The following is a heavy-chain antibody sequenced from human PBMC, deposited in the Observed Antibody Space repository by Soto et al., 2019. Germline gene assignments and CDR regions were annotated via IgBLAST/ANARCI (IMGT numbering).Heavy chain of an antibody. J-gene: IGHJ4*02. CDR1: GDSVSSVGFH. CDR2: IYNGGST. V-gene: IGHV4-30-4*01. D-gene: IGHD3-3*01. CDR3: ARAPVGLDTISYFDY. Sequence: SETLSLTCTVAGDSVSSVGFHWAWLRRPPGKGLEWFGYIYNGGSTYYRPSLESRMHVSLDATRNHYSLRLTSVTAADTAVYFCARAPVGLDTISYFDYWGQGKRVTAPQ.